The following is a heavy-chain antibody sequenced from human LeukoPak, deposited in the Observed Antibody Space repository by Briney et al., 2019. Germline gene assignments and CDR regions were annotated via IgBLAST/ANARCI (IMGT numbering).Heavy chain of an antibody. Sequence: GGSLRLSCAASGFTFSSYAMSWVRQAPGKGLEWVSAISSSGSSTYYADSVKGRFTISRDNSKNTLYLQMNSLRAEDTAVYYCARESYGDYYFDYWGQGTLVTVSS. J-gene: IGHJ4*02. CDR3: ARESYGDYYFDY. D-gene: IGHD4-17*01. CDR2: ISSSGSST. V-gene: IGHV3-23*01. CDR1: GFTFSSYA.